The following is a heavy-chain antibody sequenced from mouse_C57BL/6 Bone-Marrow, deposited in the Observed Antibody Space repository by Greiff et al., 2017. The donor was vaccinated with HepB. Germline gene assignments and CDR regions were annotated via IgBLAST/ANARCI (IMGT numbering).Heavy chain of an antibody. CDR1: GFTFSDYY. Sequence: EVKLMESGGGLVQPGGSLKLSCAASGFTFSDYYMYWVRQTPEKRLEWVAYISNGGGSTYYPDTVKGRFTISRDNAKNTLYLQMSRLKSEDTAMYYCAIRSLYYGTFYWYFDVWGTGTTVTVSS. D-gene: IGHD2-1*01. CDR3: AIRSLYYGTFYWYFDV. J-gene: IGHJ1*03. V-gene: IGHV5-12*01. CDR2: ISNGGGST.